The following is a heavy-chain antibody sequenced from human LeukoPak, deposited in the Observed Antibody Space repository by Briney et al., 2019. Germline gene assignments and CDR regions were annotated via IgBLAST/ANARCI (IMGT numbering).Heavy chain of an antibody. J-gene: IGHJ6*03. CDR1: AGSISSSDYY. CDR3: MEG. CDR2: ISYSGNT. Sequence: SETLSLTCTVSAGSISSSDYYWGWIRQSPGKGLEWIGRISYSGNTYYNPSLKSRVTISVDTSKNHFSLRLSSVTPADTAVYYYMEGWGEGTTVAVSS. V-gene: IGHV4-39*02.